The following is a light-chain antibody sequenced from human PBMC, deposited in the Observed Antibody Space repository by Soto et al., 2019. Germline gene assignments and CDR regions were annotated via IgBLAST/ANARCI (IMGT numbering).Light chain of an antibody. CDR3: LQYHNWPPYT. CDR2: GAS. J-gene: IGKJ2*01. Sequence: EILMTQSPATLSVSPGERATLSCRANQSVSSNLAWYQQKPGQAPRLLIYGASTRATGIPARFSGSGSGTDFTLTIRSLQSDDVAVYYCLQYHNWPPYTFGQGTNLEI. V-gene: IGKV3-15*01. CDR1: QSVSSN.